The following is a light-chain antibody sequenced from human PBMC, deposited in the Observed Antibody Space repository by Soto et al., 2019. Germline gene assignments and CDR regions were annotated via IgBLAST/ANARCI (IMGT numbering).Light chain of an antibody. CDR3: QQVDSYPRT. J-gene: IGKJ3*01. CDR1: QGITSY. V-gene: IGKV1-9*01. CDR2: GAS. Sequence: IQLTQSPSSLSASVGDSVTITCRASQGITSYLAWYQQKPGKAPNLLIYGASTLQSGVPSRFSGSGSGTDFTLTISSLQAEDFATYYCQQVDSYPRTFGPGTTVEI.